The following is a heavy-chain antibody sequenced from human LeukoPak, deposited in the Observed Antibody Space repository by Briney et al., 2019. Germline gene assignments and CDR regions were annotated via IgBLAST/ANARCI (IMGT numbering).Heavy chain of an antibody. CDR1: GFTFGGFA. V-gene: IGHV3-43*02. J-gene: IGHJ4*02. Sequence: GGSLRLSCAASGFTFGGFAMHWVRQAPVRGLEWVSLITGGGTTYYADSVRGRFTISGDNSKNSLYLQMNTLRTEDTAFYYCAKDTGSGWDFDSWGQGTLVTVSS. CDR3: AKDTGSGWDFDS. CDR2: ITGGGTT. D-gene: IGHD6-19*01.